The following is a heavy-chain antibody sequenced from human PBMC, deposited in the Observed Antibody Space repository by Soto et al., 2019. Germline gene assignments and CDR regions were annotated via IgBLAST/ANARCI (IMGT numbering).Heavy chain of an antibody. CDR2: MSPKTANT. CDR1: GYTFTSYD. Sequence: ASVKVSCKASGYTFTSYDINWVRQTAGQGLEWMGWMSPKTANTGYAQKFQGRVTITRDTSASTAYMELSRLRSDDTAVYYCARGGGSYSSAFDIWGQGTMVTVSS. J-gene: IGHJ3*02. V-gene: IGHV1-8*01. CDR3: ARGGGSYSSAFDI. D-gene: IGHD1-26*01.